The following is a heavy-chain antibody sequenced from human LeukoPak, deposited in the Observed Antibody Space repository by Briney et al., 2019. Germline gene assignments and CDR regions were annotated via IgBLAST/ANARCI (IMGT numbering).Heavy chain of an antibody. J-gene: IGHJ4*02. V-gene: IGHV4-4*07. D-gene: IGHD1-26*01. Sequence: SETLSLTCTVSGGSISNYYWSWPRQPAGKGLEYIGRLYASGSTDYSPSLRSRLTMSLDTSKNQFSLKLTSVTAADTAIYYCARDGAATFSDYWGQGALVTVSS. CDR3: ARDGAATFSDY. CDR1: GGSISNYY. CDR2: LYASGST.